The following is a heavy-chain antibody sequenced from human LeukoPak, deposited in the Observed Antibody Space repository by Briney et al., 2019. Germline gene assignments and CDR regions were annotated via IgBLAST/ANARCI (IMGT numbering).Heavy chain of an antibody. J-gene: IGHJ4*02. V-gene: IGHV3-7*01. CDR1: GFTFSSYW. Sequence: GGSLRLSCAASGFTFSSYWMSWVRQAPGKGLEWVANIKQDGSEKYYVDSVKGRFTISRDNAKNSLYLQMNSLRAEDTAVYYCARVGGGYSYEYHFDYWGQGTLVTVSS. CDR3: ARVGGGYSYEYHFDY. CDR2: IKQDGSEK. D-gene: IGHD5-18*01.